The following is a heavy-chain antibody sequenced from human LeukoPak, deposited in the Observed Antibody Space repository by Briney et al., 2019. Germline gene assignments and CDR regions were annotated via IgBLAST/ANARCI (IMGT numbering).Heavy chain of an antibody. D-gene: IGHD4-23*01. CDR3: ARGYGGSAPNDY. CDR2: IIPIFGTA. Sequence: SVKVSCKDSGGTFSSYAISWVRQAPGQGLEWMGRIIPIFGTANYAQKFQGRVTITTDESTSTAYMELSSLRSEDTAVYYCARGYGGSAPNDYWGQGTLVTVSS. J-gene: IGHJ4*02. V-gene: IGHV1-69*05. CDR1: GGTFSSYA.